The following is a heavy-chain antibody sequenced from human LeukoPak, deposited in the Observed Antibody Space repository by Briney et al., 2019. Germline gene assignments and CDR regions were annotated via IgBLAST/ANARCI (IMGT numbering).Heavy chain of an antibody. Sequence: PGGSLRLSCAASGFPFSGYGMPWVRQAPGKGLEWVAVISYDGVNKYYADSVQGRFTISRDNSKNTLSLQMNSLRDDDTAVFFCAKGDYGGYSHGFDIWGQGTMVTVSS. V-gene: IGHV3-30*18. CDR3: AKGDYGGYSHGFDI. J-gene: IGHJ3*02. CDR1: GFPFSGYG. CDR2: ISYDGVNK. D-gene: IGHD4-23*01.